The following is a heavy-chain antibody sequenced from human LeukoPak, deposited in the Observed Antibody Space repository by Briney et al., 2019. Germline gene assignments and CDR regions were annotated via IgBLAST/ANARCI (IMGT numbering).Heavy chain of an antibody. J-gene: IGHJ6*03. Sequence: PSETLSLTCTVSGDSISSGSYYWSWIRQPAGKGLEWIGRIYTSESTNYNPSLKSRVTISADTSKNQFSLKLSSVTAADTAVYYCARAVVVRNRRYYYYYYMDVWGKGTTVIVSS. CDR2: IYTSEST. CDR1: GDSISSGSYY. D-gene: IGHD2-15*01. V-gene: IGHV4-61*02. CDR3: ARAVVVRNRRYYYYYYMDV.